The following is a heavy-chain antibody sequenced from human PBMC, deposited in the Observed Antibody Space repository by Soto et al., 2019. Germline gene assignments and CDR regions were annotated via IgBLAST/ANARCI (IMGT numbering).Heavy chain of an antibody. Sequence: SETLSLTCTVSGGSVSSGSYYWSWIRQPPGKGLEWIGYIYYSGSTNYNPSLKSRVTISVDTSKNQFSLKLSSATAADTAVYYCARDGPRDCSGGSCYSRYYYYGMDVWGQGTTVTVS. CDR3: ARDGPRDCSGGSCYSRYYYYGMDV. V-gene: IGHV4-61*01. D-gene: IGHD2-15*01. CDR1: GGSVSSGSYY. J-gene: IGHJ6*02. CDR2: IYYSGST.